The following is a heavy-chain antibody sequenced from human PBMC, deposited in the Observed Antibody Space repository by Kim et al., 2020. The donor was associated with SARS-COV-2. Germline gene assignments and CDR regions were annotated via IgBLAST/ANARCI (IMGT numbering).Heavy chain of an antibody. CDR3: ARSGIAAKAQRRGLYWMDV. Sequence: SETLSLTCAVYGGSSSDDYWSWIRQAPGKGLEWIGEINHSGSTKYNPSLKSRVTISVDTSKDHFSLKLSSVTAADTAVYYCARSGIAAKAQRRGLYWMDVWGKGTKVTV. V-gene: IGHV4-34*01. CDR1: GGSSSDDY. CDR2: INHSGST. J-gene: IGHJ6*03. D-gene: IGHD6-13*01.